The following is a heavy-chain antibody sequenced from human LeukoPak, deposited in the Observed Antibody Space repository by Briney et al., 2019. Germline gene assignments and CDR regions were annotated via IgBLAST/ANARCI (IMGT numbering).Heavy chain of an antibody. CDR3: ARGVGSLSPVNY. CDR1: GVSINNYY. J-gene: IGHJ4*02. V-gene: IGHV4-59*01. D-gene: IGHD1-26*01. Sequence: SETLSLTCTVSGVSINNYYWSWIRQPPGKGLEWIAYIYYGGSTNYNPSLKSRVTISVDTSKNQFSLKVSSVTAADTAVYYCARGVGSLSPVNYWGQGTLVTVSS. CDR2: IYYGGST.